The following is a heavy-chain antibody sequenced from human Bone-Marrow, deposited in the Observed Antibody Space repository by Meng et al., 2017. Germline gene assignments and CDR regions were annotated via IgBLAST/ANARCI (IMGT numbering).Heavy chain of an antibody. V-gene: IGHV3-11*01. CDR1: GFTFSAHY. CDR2: ISGSGNTI. CDR3: ARDSSGAYDY. Sequence: QVQPVESGGGLVKPGGSLRVSCSASGFTFSAHYMSWIRQAPGKGLEWVSYISGSGNTIYYADSVKGRFTISRDNADNSLFLQMTSLRAEDTAVYYCARDSSGAYDYWGQGTLVTVSS. D-gene: IGHD1-26*01. J-gene: IGHJ4*02.